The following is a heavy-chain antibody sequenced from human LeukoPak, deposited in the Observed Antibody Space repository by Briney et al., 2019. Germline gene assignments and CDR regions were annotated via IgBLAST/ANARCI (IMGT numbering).Heavy chain of an antibody. CDR3: ARDPEDMVGVHNFDN. Sequence: GGSLRLSCAASGFTFSTFWMHWVRQAPGKGPVWVSLITSDGSNTRYAESVKGRFTISRDNAKNTLYLQMDSLRAEDTAVYYCARDPEDMVGVHNFDNWGPGTLVTVSS. CDR2: ITSDGSNT. D-gene: IGHD1-26*01. J-gene: IGHJ4*02. V-gene: IGHV3-74*01. CDR1: GFTFSTFW.